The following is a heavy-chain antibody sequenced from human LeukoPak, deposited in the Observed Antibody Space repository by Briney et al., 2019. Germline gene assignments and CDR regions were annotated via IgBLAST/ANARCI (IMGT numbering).Heavy chain of an antibody. J-gene: IGHJ3*02. CDR1: GGSISGSSYY. CDR3: AREGRWFYDSSGPEAGDAFDI. V-gene: IGHV4-39*07. D-gene: IGHD3-22*01. Sequence: PSETLSLTCTVSGGSISGSSYYWGWIRQPPGKGLEWIGSIYYSGSTYYNPSLKSRVTISVDTSKNQFSLKLSSVTAADTAVYYCAREGRWFYDSSGPEAGDAFDIWGQGTMVTVSS. CDR2: IYYSGST.